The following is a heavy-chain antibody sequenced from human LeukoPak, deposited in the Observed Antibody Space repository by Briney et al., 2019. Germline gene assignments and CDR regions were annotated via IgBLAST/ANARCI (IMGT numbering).Heavy chain of an antibody. V-gene: IGHV1-69*05. CDR2: IIPIFGTA. D-gene: IGHD3-22*01. CDR3: ARTTYYYDSSGWIFDY. J-gene: IGHJ4*02. Sequence: ASVKVPCKASGGTFSSYAISWVRQAPGQGLEWMGRIIPIFGTANYAQKFQGRVTITTDESTSTAYMELSSLRSEDTAVYYCARTTYYYDSSGWIFDYWGQGTLVTVSS. CDR1: GGTFSSYA.